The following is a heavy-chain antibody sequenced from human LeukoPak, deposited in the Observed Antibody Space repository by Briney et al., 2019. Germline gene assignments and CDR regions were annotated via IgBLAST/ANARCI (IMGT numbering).Heavy chain of an antibody. CDR2: INWNGGST. Sequence: PGGSLRLSCAASGFTFDDHGMSWVRQAPGKGLEWVSGINWNGGSTGYADSVKGRFTISRDNAKNSLYLQMNSLRAEDTSLYYCARADDYVWGSYRYPGPLYDYWGQGTLVTVSS. D-gene: IGHD3-16*02. CDR3: ARADDYVWGSYRYPGPLYDY. J-gene: IGHJ4*02. CDR1: GFTFDDHG. V-gene: IGHV3-20*04.